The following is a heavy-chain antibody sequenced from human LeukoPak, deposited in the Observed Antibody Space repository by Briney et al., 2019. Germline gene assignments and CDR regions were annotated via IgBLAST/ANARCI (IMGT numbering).Heavy chain of an antibody. CDR1: GGSISSHY. CDR3: ARDPKGSSDV. V-gene: IGHV4-59*11. Sequence: SETLSLTCTVSGGSISSHYWSWIRQPPGKGLEWIGYIYYSGSTNYNPSLKSRVTISVDTSKKQFSLKLSSVTAADTAVYYCARDPKGSSDVWGKGTTVTVSS. J-gene: IGHJ6*04. CDR2: IYYSGST. D-gene: IGHD3-10*01.